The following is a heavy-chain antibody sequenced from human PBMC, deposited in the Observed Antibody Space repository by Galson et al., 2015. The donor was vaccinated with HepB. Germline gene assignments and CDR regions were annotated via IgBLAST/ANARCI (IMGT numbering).Heavy chain of an antibody. V-gene: IGHV3-30*02. J-gene: IGHJ5*02. CDR2: IQFDGNNK. Sequence: SLRLSCAASGFTFSSYGMHWVRQAPGKGLEWVAFIQFDGNNKYYADSVKGRFTISRDNSNNTLYLQMNTLRAEDTAVYYCAKEDDRGDPWGQGTLVTVSS. CDR3: AKEDDRGDP. CDR1: GFTFSSYG.